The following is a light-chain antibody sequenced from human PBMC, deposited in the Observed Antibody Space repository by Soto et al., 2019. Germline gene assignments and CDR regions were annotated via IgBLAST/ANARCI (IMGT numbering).Light chain of an antibody. CDR1: QSISSW. Sequence: DLQMTQSPSTLSASVGDRVTSTCRASQSISSWLAWYQQKPGKAPKLLIYDASSLQSGVPSRFSGSGSGTEFTLTISSLQPDDFATYYCQQYKNYWTFGQGTKVDIK. V-gene: IGKV1-5*01. J-gene: IGKJ1*01. CDR3: QQYKNYWT. CDR2: DAS.